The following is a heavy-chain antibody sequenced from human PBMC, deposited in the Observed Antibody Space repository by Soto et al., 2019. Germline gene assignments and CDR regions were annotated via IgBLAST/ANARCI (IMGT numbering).Heavy chain of an antibody. V-gene: IGHV5-10-1*01. J-gene: IGHJ6*02. CDR1: GYSFTSYW. CDR3: ARSSRSGWFHYGMEV. D-gene: IGHD6-19*01. Sequence: GESLKISCKGSGYSFTSYWISWVRQMPGKGLEWMGRIDPSDSYTNYSPSFQGHVTISADKSISTAYLQWSSLKASDTAMYYCARSSRSGWFHYGMEVWGQGTTVTVSS. CDR2: IDPSDSYT.